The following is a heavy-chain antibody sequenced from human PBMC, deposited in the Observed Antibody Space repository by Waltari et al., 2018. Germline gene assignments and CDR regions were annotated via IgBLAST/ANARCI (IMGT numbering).Heavy chain of an antibody. CDR2: IYTSGST. J-gene: IGHJ4*02. CDR1: GGSISSGSYY. V-gene: IGHV4-61*02. CDR3: ARGVTYCGGDCYRG. Sequence: QVQLQESGPGLVKPSQTLSLTCTVSGGSISSGSYYWSWIRQPAGKGLEWIGRIYTSGSTNYNPSLKSRVTISVDTSKNQFSLKLSSVTAADTAVYYCARGVTYCGGDCYRGWGQGTLVTVSS. D-gene: IGHD2-21*01.